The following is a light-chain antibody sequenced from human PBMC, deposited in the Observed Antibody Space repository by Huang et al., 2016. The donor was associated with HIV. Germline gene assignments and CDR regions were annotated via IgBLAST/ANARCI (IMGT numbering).Light chain of an antibody. J-gene: IGKJ1*01. CDR3: QQCGSPTWT. Sequence: EIVLTQSPGTLSLSPGDRATLSCRASQFVANAYVAWYQHKPGQSPRLLIYGASMRASGIPDRFSGSGFGTDFTLTISRLEHDDFAVYFCQQCGSPTWTFGQGTKVEIK. V-gene: IGKV3-20*01. CDR1: QFVANAY. CDR2: GAS.